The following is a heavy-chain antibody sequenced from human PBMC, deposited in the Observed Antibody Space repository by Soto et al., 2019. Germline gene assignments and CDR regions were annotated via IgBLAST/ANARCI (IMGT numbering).Heavy chain of an antibody. CDR3: ARAQSELELPQEFDY. CDR1: GFTFSSYA. V-gene: IGHV3-30-3*01. J-gene: IGHJ4*02. D-gene: IGHD1-7*01. Sequence: PGGSLRLSCAAPGFTFSSYAMHWVRQAPGKGLEWVAVISYDGSNKYYADSVKGRFTISRDNSKNTLYLQMNSLRAEDTAVYYCARAQSELELPQEFDYWGQGTLVTVSS. CDR2: ISYDGSNK.